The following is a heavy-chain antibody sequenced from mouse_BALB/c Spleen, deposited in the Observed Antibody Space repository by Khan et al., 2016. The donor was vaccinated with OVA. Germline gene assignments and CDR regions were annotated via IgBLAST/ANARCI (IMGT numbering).Heavy chain of an antibody. CDR1: GYSFTSYW. D-gene: IGHD1-1*01. CDR3: ARDGSRYAIDY. V-gene: IGHV1-87*01. J-gene: IGHJ4*01. CDR2: IYPGDGDT. Sequence: QVQLKESGAELARPGASVKLSCKASGYSFTSYWMQWVKQRPGQGLEWIGTIYPGDGDTRYTQKFKGKATLTADKSSSTAYMQLSSLASEDSAVYYCARDGSRYAIDYWGQGTSVTVSS.